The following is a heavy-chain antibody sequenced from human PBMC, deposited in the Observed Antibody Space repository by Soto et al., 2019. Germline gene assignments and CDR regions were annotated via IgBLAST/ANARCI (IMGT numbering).Heavy chain of an antibody. CDR2: TYAYNSENT. CDR1: GGSINGGDFH. V-gene: IGHV4-30-4*01. J-gene: IGHJ4*02. D-gene: IGHD2-8*01. CDR3: ARVLYGVAQY. Sequence: QLQLQESGPGLVKPSQTLSLTCTLSGGSINGGDFHWTWIRQPPGKGLEWIGSTYAYNSENTYYSPSLRSRAGISTDTSHYRFSLSLSSVTATDTAVYYCARVLYGVAQYWGPGTLVTVSS.